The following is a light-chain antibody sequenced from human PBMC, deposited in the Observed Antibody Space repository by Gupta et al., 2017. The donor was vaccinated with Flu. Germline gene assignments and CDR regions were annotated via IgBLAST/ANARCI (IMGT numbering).Light chain of an antibody. Sequence: EIVLTQSPATLSLSPGERASLSCGASQTISNNYLAWYQQKPGLAPRLVIYDTSRRATGIPDRFSGSGSGTEFSLTISRLEPEDFAVYYCQQYGSSIWTFGQGTKVEN. CDR1: QTISNNY. J-gene: IGKJ1*01. V-gene: IGKV3D-20*01. CDR3: QQYGSSIWT. CDR2: DTS.